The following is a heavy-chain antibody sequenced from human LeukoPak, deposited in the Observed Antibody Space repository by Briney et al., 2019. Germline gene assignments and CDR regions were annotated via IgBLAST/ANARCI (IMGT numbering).Heavy chain of an antibody. CDR3: ANLLSLNMITFGGVIVSEDAFDI. Sequence: PAGGSLRLSCAASGFTFDDYAMHWVRQAPGKGLEWVSGISWNSGSIGYADSVKGRFTISRDNSKNTLYLQMNSLRAEDTAVYYCANLLSLNMITFGGVIVSEDAFDIWGQGTMVTVSS. CDR2: ISWNSGSI. CDR1: GFTFDDYA. V-gene: IGHV3-9*01. J-gene: IGHJ3*02. D-gene: IGHD3-16*02.